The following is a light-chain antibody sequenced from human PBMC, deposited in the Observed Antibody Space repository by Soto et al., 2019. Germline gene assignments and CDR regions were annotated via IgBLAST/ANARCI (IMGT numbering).Light chain of an antibody. CDR2: DVT. CDR3: SSYTTSNTRQIV. J-gene: IGLJ1*01. Sequence: QSVLTQPASGSGSPGQSITISCTGTSSDVGGYNYVSWYQHHPGKAPKLIIYDVTNRPSGVSNPFSGSNSGNTASLTISGLQPEDEADYYCSSYTTSNTRQIVFGTGTKVTVL. CDR1: SSDVGGYNY. V-gene: IGLV2-14*03.